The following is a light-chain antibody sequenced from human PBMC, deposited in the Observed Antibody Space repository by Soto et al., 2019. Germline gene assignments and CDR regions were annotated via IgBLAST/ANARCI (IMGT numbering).Light chain of an antibody. CDR3: RQYNIWPPWT. V-gene: IGKV3-15*01. CDR1: QSVSNN. Sequence: EIVTTQSPATLSVSAGERATLSCRASQSVSNNLAWYQQKPGQAPRLLIYGASTRATGIPARFSGSGSGTDFTLTISSLQSEDFVVYYCRQYNIWPPWTFGQGTRVEIK. J-gene: IGKJ1*01. CDR2: GAS.